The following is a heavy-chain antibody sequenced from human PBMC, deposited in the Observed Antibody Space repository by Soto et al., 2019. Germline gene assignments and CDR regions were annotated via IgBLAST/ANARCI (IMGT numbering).Heavy chain of an antibody. CDR3: ARDPSRLHKPFDY. V-gene: IGHV3-7*01. Sequence: EVQLVESGGGLVQPGGSLRLSCAASGFTFSSYWMSWVRQAPGKGLEWVANIKQDGSEKYYVDSVKGRFTISRDNAKNSLYLQMNSLRAEDTAVYYCARDPSRLHKPFDYWGQGTLVTVSS. D-gene: IGHD5-18*01. J-gene: IGHJ4*02. CDR2: IKQDGSEK. CDR1: GFTFSSYW.